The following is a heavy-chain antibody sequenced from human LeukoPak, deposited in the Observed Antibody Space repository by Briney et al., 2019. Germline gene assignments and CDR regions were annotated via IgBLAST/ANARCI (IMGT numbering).Heavy chain of an antibody. D-gene: IGHD4-17*01. Sequence: SETLSLTCTVSGGSISSSSYYWGWIRQPPGKGLEWIGSIYYSGSTNYNPSLKSRVTISVDTSKNQFSLKLSSVTAADTAVYYCARSTTVTPRYFQHWGQGTLVTVSS. CDR1: GGSISSSSYY. CDR3: ARSTTVTPRYFQH. CDR2: IYYSGST. J-gene: IGHJ1*01. V-gene: IGHV4-39*07.